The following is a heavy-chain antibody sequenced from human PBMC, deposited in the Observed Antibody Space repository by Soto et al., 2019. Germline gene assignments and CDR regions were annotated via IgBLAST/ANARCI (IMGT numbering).Heavy chain of an antibody. CDR1: GGIFSTYA. CDR2: IIPIFGTP. J-gene: IGHJ4*02. D-gene: IGHD3-10*01. CDR3: ARDRDDYGSGNYYNRIDF. Sequence: QVQLVQSGAEVKKPGSSVKVSCKASGGIFSTYAISWLRRAPGQGLEWMGGIIPIFGTPNYAQRFQGRVTITAEESTSTAYMELSILRSEDTAVYYCARDRDDYGSGNYYNRIDFWGQGTLVTVSS. V-gene: IGHV1-69*01.